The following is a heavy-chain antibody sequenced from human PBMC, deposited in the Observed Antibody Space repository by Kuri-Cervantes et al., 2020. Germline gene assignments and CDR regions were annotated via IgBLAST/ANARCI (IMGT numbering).Heavy chain of an antibody. Sequence: GGSLRLSCAASGFTFSSYAMHWVRQAPGKGLEWVAVISYDGSNKYYVDSVKGRFTISRDNSKNTLYPQMNSLRAEDTAVYYCARDWGSSCPFFYWGQGTLVTVSS. CDR1: GFTFSSYA. J-gene: IGHJ4*02. D-gene: IGHD6-13*01. V-gene: IGHV3-30-3*01. CDR2: ISYDGSNK. CDR3: ARDWGSSCPFFY.